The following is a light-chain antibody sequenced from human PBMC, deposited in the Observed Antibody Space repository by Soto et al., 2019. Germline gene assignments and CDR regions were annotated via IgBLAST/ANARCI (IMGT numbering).Light chain of an antibody. Sequence: QSVLTQPASVSGSPGQSITISCTGTSSDVGGSNYVSWYQQLPGKAPKLRIYDFSDRPSGVSNRFSGSKSCNTASLTISGLQAADEADYYCSSYTSSSLYVFGTGTKLTVL. J-gene: IGLJ1*01. CDR2: DFS. V-gene: IGLV2-14*01. CDR3: SSYTSSSLYV. CDR1: SSDVGGSNY.